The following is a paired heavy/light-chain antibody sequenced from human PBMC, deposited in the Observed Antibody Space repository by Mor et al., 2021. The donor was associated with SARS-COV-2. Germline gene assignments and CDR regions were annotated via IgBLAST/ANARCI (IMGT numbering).Heavy chain of an antibody. CDR1: GGSFSSYA. Sequence: QVQLVQSGAEVKKPGSSVKVSCKASGGSFSSYAINWVRQAPGQGLEWMGRFIPILDIANYAQKFQGRVTITADKSTSTAYMELSSLRSEDTAVYYCARVKRGDTGGLYYYYGMDVWGQGTTVTVSS. D-gene: IGHD3-16*01. V-gene: IGHV1-69*04. CDR3: ARVKRGDTGGLYYYYGMDV. CDR2: FIPILDIA. J-gene: IGHJ6*02.
Light chain of an antibody. Sequence: DIQMTQSPSTLSASVGDRVTITCRASQSISSWLAWYQQKPGKAPNLLIYKASSLESGVPSRFSGSGSGTEFTLTISSLQPDDFATYYCQQYNSYSHTFGQGTKLEIK. V-gene: IGKV1-5*03. J-gene: IGKJ2*01. CDR1: QSISSW. CDR3: QQYNSYSHT. CDR2: KAS.